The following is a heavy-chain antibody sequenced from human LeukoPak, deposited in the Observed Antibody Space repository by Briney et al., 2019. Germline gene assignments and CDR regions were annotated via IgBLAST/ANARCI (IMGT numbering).Heavy chain of an antibody. J-gene: IGHJ4*02. CDR1: GFTFLDFA. Sequence: GGSLRLSCVTSGFTFLDFAVHWVRQAPGKGLEWVAVMSYDGNNIYYADSVKGRFTLSRDSSKNTLYLQMNSLRPEDTAVYYCTREWGAAADYWGQGTLVTVSS. CDR2: MSYDGNNI. CDR3: TREWGAAADY. V-gene: IGHV3-30-3*01. D-gene: IGHD6-13*01.